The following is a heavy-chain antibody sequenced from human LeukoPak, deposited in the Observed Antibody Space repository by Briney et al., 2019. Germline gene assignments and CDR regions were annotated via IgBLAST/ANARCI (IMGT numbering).Heavy chain of an antibody. J-gene: IGHJ4*02. CDR1: GASLTRPTYY. CDR2: LFSTGSA. Sequence: SGTLSLTCSVSGASLTRPTYYQWSWIRQPPGKGLELIGSLFSTGSATLNPSLKSRLTMSLDTSKSQFSLKLSSVTAEDSAVYYCASFKSGGFSYFDPWGQGTLVAVSS. D-gene: IGHD3-3*01. V-gene: IGHV4-61*01. CDR3: ASFKSGGFSYFDP.